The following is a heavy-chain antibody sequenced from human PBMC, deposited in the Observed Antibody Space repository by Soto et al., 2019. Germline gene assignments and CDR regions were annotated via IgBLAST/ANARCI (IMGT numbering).Heavy chain of an antibody. Sequence: PSETLSLTCTVSGGSISNYYWSWIRQPPGRGLEWIGHIFYSGSTNYNPALKSRVTIDTSKSQFSLKLSSVTAADTAVYYCAKDSGYNYGYFRWFDPWGQGTLVTVSS. CDR1: GGSISNYY. CDR2: IFYSGST. J-gene: IGHJ5*02. D-gene: IGHD5-18*01. CDR3: AKDSGYNYGYFRWFDP. V-gene: IGHV4-59*01.